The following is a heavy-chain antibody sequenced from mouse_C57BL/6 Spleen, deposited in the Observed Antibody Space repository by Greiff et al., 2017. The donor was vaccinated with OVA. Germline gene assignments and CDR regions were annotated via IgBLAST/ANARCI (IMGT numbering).Heavy chain of an antibody. CDR1: GYTFTTFW. J-gene: IGHJ4*01. V-gene: IGHV1-69*01. D-gene: IGHD1-1*01. CDR3: ARGYGSSLYAMDY. Sequence: QVQLQQPGAELVMPGASVKLSCKASGYTFTTFWIHWVKQRPGQGLEWIGELDPSDTYTNYNQKFKGKSTLTVDKSSRTAYMRLISLTSEDFAFYYCARGYGSSLYAMDYWGQGSSVTVSS. CDR2: LDPSDTYT.